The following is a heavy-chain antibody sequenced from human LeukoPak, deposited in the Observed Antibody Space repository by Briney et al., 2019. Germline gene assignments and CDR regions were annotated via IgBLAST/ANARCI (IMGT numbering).Heavy chain of an antibody. D-gene: IGHD1-26*01. Sequence: PGGSLRLSCAASGFTFSSYSMNWVRQAPGKGLEWVSSISSSSSYIYYADSVKGRFTISRDNAKNSLYLQMNSLRAEDTAVYYCARGGEWELLSPFDYWGQGTLVTVSS. CDR3: ARGGEWELLSPFDY. V-gene: IGHV3-21*01. J-gene: IGHJ4*02. CDR2: ISSSSSYI. CDR1: GFTFSSYS.